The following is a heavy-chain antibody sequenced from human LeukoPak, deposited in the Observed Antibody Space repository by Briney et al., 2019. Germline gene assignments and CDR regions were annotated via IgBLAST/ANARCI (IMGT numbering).Heavy chain of an antibody. Sequence: GGSLRLSCAASGFTFSSYAMSWVRQAPGKGLEWVSAISGSGGSTYYADSVKGRFTISRDNAKDSLYLQMNSLRAEDTALYYCAKSSGATTSYGMDVWGQGTTVTVSS. CDR3: AKSSGATTSYGMDV. J-gene: IGHJ6*02. CDR2: ISGSGGST. D-gene: IGHD1-26*01. V-gene: IGHV3-23*01. CDR1: GFTFSSYA.